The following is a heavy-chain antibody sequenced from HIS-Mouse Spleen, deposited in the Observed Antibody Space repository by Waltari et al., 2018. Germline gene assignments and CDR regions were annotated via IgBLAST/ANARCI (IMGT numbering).Heavy chain of an antibody. Sequence: QVQLQESGPGLVKPSETLSLTCTVSGYSISSGYYWGWIRQPPGKGLEWIGSIYHSGSTYYNPSLKSRVTISVDTSKNQFSLKLSSVTAADTAVYYCARADDFWSGSFDYWGQGTLVTVSS. V-gene: IGHV4-38-2*02. CDR2: IYHSGST. J-gene: IGHJ4*02. CDR3: ARADDFWSGSFDY. CDR1: GYSISSGYY. D-gene: IGHD3-3*01.